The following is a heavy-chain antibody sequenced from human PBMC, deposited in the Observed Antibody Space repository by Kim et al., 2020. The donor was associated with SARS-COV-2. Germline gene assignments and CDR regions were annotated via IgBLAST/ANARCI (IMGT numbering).Heavy chain of an antibody. CDR3: ARVLMVRGGHGMDV. Sequence: AQKLQGRVTMTRETSISTAYMELSRLRSDDTAVYYCARVLMVRGGHGMDVWGQGTTVTVSS. V-gene: IGHV1-2*02. D-gene: IGHD3-10*01. J-gene: IGHJ6*02.